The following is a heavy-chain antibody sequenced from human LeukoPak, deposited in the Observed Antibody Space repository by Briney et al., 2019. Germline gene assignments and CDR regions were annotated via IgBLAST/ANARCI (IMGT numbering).Heavy chain of an antibody. D-gene: IGHD6-19*01. V-gene: IGHV1-2*02. CDR2: INPNSGGT. CDR3: ASLAVAGTQTNYAFDI. CDR1: GYTFTGYY. Sequence: SVKLSCAVSGYTFTGYYIPWVRQAPGQGLGWMGWINPNSGGTNYAQKFQGRITMTRDKSISTAYLQWSSLKASDTVMYYCASLAVAGTQTNYAFDIWGQGTMVTVSS. J-gene: IGHJ3*02.